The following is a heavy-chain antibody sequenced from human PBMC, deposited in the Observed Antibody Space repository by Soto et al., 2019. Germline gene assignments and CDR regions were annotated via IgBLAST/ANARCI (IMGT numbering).Heavy chain of an antibody. Sequence: GGSLRLSCAASGFTFSSYSMNWVRQAPGKGLEWVSYISSSSSTIYYADSVKGRFTISRDNAKNSLYLQMNSLRDEDTAVYYCARDLGPMYYDFWSGYPETYGSGSPNSNWGQGTLVTVSS. CDR1: GFTFSSYS. V-gene: IGHV3-48*02. D-gene: IGHD3-3*01. CDR3: ARDLGPMYYDFWSGYPETYGSGSPNSN. CDR2: ISSSSSTI. J-gene: IGHJ4*02.